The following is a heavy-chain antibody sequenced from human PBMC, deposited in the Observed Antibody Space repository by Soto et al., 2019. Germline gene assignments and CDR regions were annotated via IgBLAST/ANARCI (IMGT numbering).Heavy chain of an antibody. V-gene: IGHV3-30*03. D-gene: IGHD2-2*01. CDR2: ISLEGSNK. CDR3: AFGRPTASYWLDP. J-gene: IGHJ5*02. CDR1: GFNFSHYA. Sequence: GWSLRLSCEASGFNFSHYALHWVRQAPGKGLEWLAIISLEGSNKYSAKDVKDRLTISRDNSKSTIYLHRNRLRPEATAVYYCAFGRPTASYWLDPWGQGAMVTVSS.